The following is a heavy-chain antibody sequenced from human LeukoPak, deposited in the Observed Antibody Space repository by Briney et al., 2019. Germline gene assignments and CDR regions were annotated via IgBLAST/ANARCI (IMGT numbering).Heavy chain of an antibody. CDR2: IYYSGST. Sequence: SETLSLTCTFSGGSISSYYWSWIRQPPGKGLEWIGYIYYSGSTNYNPSLKSRVTISVDTSKNQFSLKLSSVTAADTAVYYCARDPSSWGGSFDYCGQGTLVTVSS. J-gene: IGHJ4*02. D-gene: IGHD2-2*01. CDR1: GGSISSYY. CDR3: ARDPSSWGGSFDY. V-gene: IGHV4-59*01.